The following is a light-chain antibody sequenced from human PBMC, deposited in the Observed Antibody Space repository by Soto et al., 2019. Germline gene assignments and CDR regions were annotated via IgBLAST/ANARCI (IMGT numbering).Light chain of an antibody. CDR3: QHYGSSWT. CDR1: QSVTSN. J-gene: IGKJ1*01. Sequence: EILITQSPATLSVSPGERATLSCRASQSVTSNFAWYQQKPGQAPRLLIFGASSRAAGIPDRLSGSVSGTDFILPIRRLEREDFAVYYCQHYGSSWTFGQGTKVDIK. CDR2: GAS. V-gene: IGKV3-20*01.